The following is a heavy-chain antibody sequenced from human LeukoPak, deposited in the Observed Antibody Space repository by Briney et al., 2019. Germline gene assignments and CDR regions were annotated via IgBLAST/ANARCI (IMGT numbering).Heavy chain of an antibody. CDR2: IYCSGST. J-gene: IGHJ3*02. CDR1: GGSISSSSYY. D-gene: IGHD3-3*01. Sequence: SETLSLTCTVSGGSISSSSYYWGWIRQPPGKGLEWIGSIYCSGSTYYNPSLKSRVTISVDTSKNQFSLKLSSVTAADTAVYYCARHVSYYDFWSAPLGFDAFDIWGQGTMVTVSS. V-gene: IGHV4-39*01. CDR3: ARHVSYYDFWSAPLGFDAFDI.